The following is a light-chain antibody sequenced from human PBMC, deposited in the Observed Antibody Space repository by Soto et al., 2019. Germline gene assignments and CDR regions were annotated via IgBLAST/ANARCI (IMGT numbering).Light chain of an antibody. V-gene: IGLV2-14*01. CDR3: ISYTVSTYYV. Sequence: QSVQSQPASVSGSTGEAIAISCSGTSSDIGTYDHVAWFQQFPGKTPKLVIYSVSDRPSGVSYRFSGSKSGNTASLTISGLQADEEADYYCISYTVSTYYVFGTGTKVTVL. CDR1: SSDIGTYDH. J-gene: IGLJ1*01. CDR2: SVS.